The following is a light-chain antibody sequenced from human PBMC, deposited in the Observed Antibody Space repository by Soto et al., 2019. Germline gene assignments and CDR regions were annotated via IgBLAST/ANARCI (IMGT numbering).Light chain of an antibody. CDR2: EVS. J-gene: IGLJ3*02. CDR1: SRDVGAYKY. CDR3: TSYVGSDIWV. Sequence: QSVLTQPPSASGSPGQSVTISCTGTSRDVGAYKYVSWYQQYPGKAPKLMIYEVSKRPSGVPDRFSGSKSGNTASLTVSGLQAEYEDDYYCTSYVGSDIWVFGGGTKLTVL. V-gene: IGLV2-8*01.